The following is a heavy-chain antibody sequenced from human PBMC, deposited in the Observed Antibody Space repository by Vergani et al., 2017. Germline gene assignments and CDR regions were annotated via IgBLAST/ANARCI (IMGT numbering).Heavy chain of an antibody. Sequence: EVELVESGGGLVQPGGSLRLSCAASGFPLKESWLNWARQVPGKGLVWVSGMNGDGDPISYADSVKGRFTISRDNAKNTLFLQMNSLRAEDTAVYYCARARKFRFGVVWENWFDPWGQGTLVTVSS. D-gene: IGHD3-3*01. J-gene: IGHJ5*02. CDR2: MNGDGDPI. CDR1: GFPLKESW. CDR3: ARARKFRFGVVWENWFDP. V-gene: IGHV3-74*01.